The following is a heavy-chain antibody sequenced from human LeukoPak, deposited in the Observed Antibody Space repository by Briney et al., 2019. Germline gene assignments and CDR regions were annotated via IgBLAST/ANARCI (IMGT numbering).Heavy chain of an antibody. Sequence: PGGSLRLSCAASGFTFSSYAMSWVRQAPGKGLEWVSAISGSGGSTYYADSVKGRFTISRDNSKNTLYLQMNSLRAEDTAVYYCAKNRWAARIIIDAFDIWGQGTMVTVSS. CDR2: ISGSGGST. V-gene: IGHV3-23*01. CDR3: AKNRWAARIIIDAFDI. D-gene: IGHD6-6*01. CDR1: GFTFSSYA. J-gene: IGHJ3*02.